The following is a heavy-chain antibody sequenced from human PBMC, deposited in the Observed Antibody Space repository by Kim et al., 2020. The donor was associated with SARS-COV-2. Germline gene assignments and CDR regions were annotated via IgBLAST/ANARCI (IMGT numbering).Heavy chain of an antibody. V-gene: IGHV5-10-1*01. CDR2: IDPSDSYT. J-gene: IGHJ6*02. D-gene: IGHD3-9*01. CDR1: GYSFTSYW. CDR3: ARLDYDILTGYFGWAGMDV. Sequence: GESLKISCKGSGYSFTSYWISWVRQMPGKGLEWMGRIDPSDSYTNYSPSFQGHVTISADKSISTAYLQWSSLKASDTAMYYCARLDYDILTGYFGWAGMDVWGQGTTVTVSS.